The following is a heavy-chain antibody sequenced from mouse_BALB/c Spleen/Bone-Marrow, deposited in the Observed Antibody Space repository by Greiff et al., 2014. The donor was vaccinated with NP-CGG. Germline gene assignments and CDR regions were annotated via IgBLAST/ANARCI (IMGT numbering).Heavy chain of an antibody. CDR1: GYVFSTYW. V-gene: IGHV1-80*01. D-gene: IGHD2-1*01. CDR3: ARSGKGAMDY. J-gene: IGHJ4*01. CDR2: IYPGDGDT. Sequence: VNVVESGAELVRPGSSVKISCKASGYVFSTYWMNWVKQRPGQGLERIGQIYPGDGDTNYNGKFKDKVILTADKSSSTAYMQLNSLTSEDSAVYFCARSGKGAMDYWGQGTSVTVSS.